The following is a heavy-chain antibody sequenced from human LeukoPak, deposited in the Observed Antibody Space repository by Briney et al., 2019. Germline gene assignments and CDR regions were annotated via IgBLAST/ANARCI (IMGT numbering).Heavy chain of an antibody. J-gene: IGHJ4*02. V-gene: IGHV4-39*01. CDR2: IYYSGST. CDR3: ARHRSSSFDY. CDR1: GGSISSSSYY. Sequence: SETLSLTCTVSGGSISSSSYYWGWIRQPPGKGLEWIGSIYYSGSTYYNPSLKSRVTISVDTPKNQFSLKLSSVTAADTAVYYCARHRSSSFDYWGQGTLVTVSS. D-gene: IGHD6-13*01.